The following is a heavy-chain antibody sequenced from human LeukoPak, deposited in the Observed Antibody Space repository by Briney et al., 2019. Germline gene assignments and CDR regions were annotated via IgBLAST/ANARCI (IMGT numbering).Heavy chain of an antibody. CDR2: IWYDGSNK. CDR1: GFTFRSYG. V-gene: IGHV3-33*08. J-gene: IGHJ4*02. CDR3: AGNYGPYYFDY. D-gene: IGHD3-10*01. Sequence: GGSLRLSCAVSGFTFRSYGMHWVRQAPGKGLEWVAVIWYDGSNKYYADSVKGRFTISRDNSKNTLYLQMNSLRAEDTAVYYCAGNYGPYYFDYWGQGTLVTVSS.